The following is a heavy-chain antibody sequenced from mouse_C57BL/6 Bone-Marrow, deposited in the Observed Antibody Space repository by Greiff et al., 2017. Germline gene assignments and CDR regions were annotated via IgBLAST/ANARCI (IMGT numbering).Heavy chain of an antibody. Sequence: EVQLQQSGPVLVKPGASVKMSCKASGYTFTDYYMNWVKQSHGKSLEWIGVINPYNGGTSYNQKFKGKATLTVDKSSSTAYMELNSLTSEDSAVYYCARYCYYGSSFFDYWGQGTTLTVSS. D-gene: IGHD1-1*01. CDR2: INPYNGGT. V-gene: IGHV1-19*01. CDR3: ARYCYYGSSFFDY. CDR1: GYTFTDYY. J-gene: IGHJ2*01.